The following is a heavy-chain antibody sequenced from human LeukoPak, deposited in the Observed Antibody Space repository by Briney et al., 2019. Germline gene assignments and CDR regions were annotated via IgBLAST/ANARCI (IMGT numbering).Heavy chain of an antibody. CDR1: GYTFTGYY. CDR3: ARGRMVRGVHAGYYYYMDV. D-gene: IGHD3-10*01. Sequence: VASVKVSCKASGYTFTGYYIHWVRQAPGQGLEWMGWINPNSGGTNYAQKFQGRVTMTRDTSISTAYMELSRLRSDDTAVYYCARGRMVRGVHAGYYYYMDVWGKGTTVTVSS. V-gene: IGHV1-2*02. CDR2: INPNSGGT. J-gene: IGHJ6*03.